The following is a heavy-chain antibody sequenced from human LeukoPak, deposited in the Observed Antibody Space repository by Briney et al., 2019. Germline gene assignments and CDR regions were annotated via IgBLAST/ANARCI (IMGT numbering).Heavy chain of an antibody. V-gene: IGHV3-30*18. CDR1: GFTFSSYG. D-gene: IGHD2-2*01. J-gene: IGHJ6*02. CDR2: ISYDGSNK. Sequence: GGSLRLSCAASGFTFSSYGMHWVRQAPGKGLEWVAVISYDGSNKYYADFVKGRFTISRDNSKNTLYLQMNSLRAEDTAVYYCAKVMPNYYYYYGMDVWGQGTTVTVSS. CDR3: AKVMPNYYYYYGMDV.